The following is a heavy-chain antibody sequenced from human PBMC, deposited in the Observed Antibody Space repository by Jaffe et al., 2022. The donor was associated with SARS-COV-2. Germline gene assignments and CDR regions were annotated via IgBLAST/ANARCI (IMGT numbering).Heavy chain of an antibody. CDR1: RFTFSSYG. CDR2: ITSDGSKQ. Sequence: QVQLVESGGGVVQPGRSLRLSCAAFRFTFSSYGMNWVRQAPGKGLEWVAVITSDGSKQFYVDSVKGRFTVSRDNSRNTLYLQMNSLRPEDTAVYYCAKVSGQSDYYYGLHVWGPGTTVVVSS. D-gene: IGHD3-10*01. J-gene: IGHJ6*02. CDR3: AKVSGQSDYYYGLHV. V-gene: IGHV3-30*18.